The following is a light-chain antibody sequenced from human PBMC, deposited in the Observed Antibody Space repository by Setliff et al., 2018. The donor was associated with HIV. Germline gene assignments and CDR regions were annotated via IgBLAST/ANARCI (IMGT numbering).Light chain of an antibody. Sequence: QSVLSQPDSVSGSPGQSITISCTGTPSDVGGFTLVSWYQKYPDRVPKLIIYDVTKRPSRVSDRFSGSKSANTASLTISGLQPEDEADYYCFSYTGSDTFVFGTGTKVTVL. V-gene: IGLV2-23*02. CDR3: FSYTGSDTFV. CDR1: PSDVGGFTL. J-gene: IGLJ1*01. CDR2: DVT.